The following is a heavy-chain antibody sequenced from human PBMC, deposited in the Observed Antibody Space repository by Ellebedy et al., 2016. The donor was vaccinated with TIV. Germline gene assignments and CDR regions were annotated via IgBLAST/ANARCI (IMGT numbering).Heavy chain of an antibody. J-gene: IGHJ2*01. D-gene: IGHD1-7*01. CDR3: ARDGTMGWYFDL. CDR1: GYTFTSYG. Sequence: AASVKVSCKASGYTFTSYGISWVRQPPGQGLEWMGSISAYNGNTNYAQKLQGRVTMTTDTSTSPAYLELRSLRSDDTAVYYCARDGTMGWYFDLWGRGTLVTVSS. CDR2: ISAYNGNT. V-gene: IGHV1-18*01.